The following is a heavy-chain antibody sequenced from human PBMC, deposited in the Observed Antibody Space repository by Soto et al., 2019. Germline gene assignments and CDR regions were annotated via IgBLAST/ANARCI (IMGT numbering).Heavy chain of an antibody. V-gene: IGHV3-23*01. D-gene: IGHD2-2*01. CDR3: AKARRLNLGYCSSTSFYEVCSGGSCYPDY. J-gene: IGHJ4*02. Sequence: PGGSLRLSCAASGFTFSSYAMSWVRQAPGKGLEWVSAISGSGGSTYYADSVKGRFTISRDNSKNTLYLQINSLRAEDTAVYYCAKARRLNLGYCSSTSFYEVCSGGSCYPDYWGQGTLVTVSS. CDR1: GFTFSSYA. CDR2: ISGSGGST.